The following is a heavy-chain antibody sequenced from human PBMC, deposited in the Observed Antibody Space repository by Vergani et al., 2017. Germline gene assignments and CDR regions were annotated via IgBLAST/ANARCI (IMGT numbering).Heavy chain of an antibody. CDR1: GGPISRYY. CDR2: IYYSGST. D-gene: IGHD2/OR15-2a*01. Sequence: QVQLQESGPGLVKPSETLSLTCTVSGGPISRYYWSWIRQPPGKGLEWIGYIYYSGSTNYNPSLKSRVTISVDTSKNQFSLKLSSLTAADTAVYYCARVSTTYYYGMDVWGQGTTVTVSS. CDR3: ARVSTTYYYGMDV. J-gene: IGHJ6*02. V-gene: IGHV4-59*01.